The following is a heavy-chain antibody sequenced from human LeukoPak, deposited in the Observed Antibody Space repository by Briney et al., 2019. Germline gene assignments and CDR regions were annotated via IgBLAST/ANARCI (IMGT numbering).Heavy chain of an antibody. D-gene: IGHD4-11*01. CDR2: ITYSGST. V-gene: IGHV4-34*01. CDR1: GGSFSGYY. Sequence: PSETLSLTCAVSGGSFSGYYWSRIRQPPGKGLEWIGEITYSGSTTYNSSLKSRVTISVDTSKNQFSLKLNSVTAADTAVYYCARDYTSWGQGTMVTVSS. J-gene: IGHJ3*01. CDR3: ARDYTS.